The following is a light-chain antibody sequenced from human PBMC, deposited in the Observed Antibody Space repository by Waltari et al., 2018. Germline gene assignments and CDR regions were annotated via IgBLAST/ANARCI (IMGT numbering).Light chain of an antibody. V-gene: IGLV2-11*01. CDR1: STDVGGYIY. Sequence: QSALTQPRSVSGSPGQSVTISCPGTSTDVGGYIYVSWYQQHPGKAPKLRIYDVSKRPSGVPDRFSGSKSGNTASLTISGLQAEDEADYYCCSYAGSYTLVFGGGTKLTVL. CDR3: CSYAGSYTLV. CDR2: DVS. J-gene: IGLJ2*01.